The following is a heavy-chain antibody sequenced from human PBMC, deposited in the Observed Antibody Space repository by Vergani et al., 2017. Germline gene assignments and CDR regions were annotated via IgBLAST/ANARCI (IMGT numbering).Heavy chain of an antibody. CDR2: ISRSGDST. CDR1: GFTFSNYA. V-gene: IGHV3-23*01. D-gene: IGHD5-12*01. Sequence: EVQLLESGGGLVQPGGSLRLSCAASGFTFSNYAMSWVRQAQGKGLEWVSAISRSGDSTYYADSVKGRFTIYRDNSKNTLYLQMNSLRAGDTAVYYCAKDVSYDPYGLDYWGQGTLVTVSS. J-gene: IGHJ4*02. CDR3: AKDVSYDPYGLDY.